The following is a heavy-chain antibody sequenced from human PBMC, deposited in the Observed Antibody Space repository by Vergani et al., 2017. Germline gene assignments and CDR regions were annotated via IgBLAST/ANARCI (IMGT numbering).Heavy chain of an antibody. V-gene: IGHV3-23*01. CDR2: IRGSGGNT. Sequence: EVHLLESGGGFVPPGGSLRLSCAPSVFTFSCYSMFGVRQAPGKGLEWISAIRGSGGNTYYADFVKGRLTISRDNSNNTLYLQMNRLRAEDTAVYYCARDIVVVPAAPIHYYYDYYMDVWGKGTTVTASS. CDR3: ARDIVVVPAAPIHYYYDYYMDV. D-gene: IGHD2-2*01. J-gene: IGHJ6*03. CDR1: VFTFSCYS.